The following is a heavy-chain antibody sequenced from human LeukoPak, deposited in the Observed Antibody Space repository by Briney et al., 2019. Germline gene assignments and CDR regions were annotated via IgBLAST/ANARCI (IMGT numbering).Heavy chain of an antibody. CDR3: AKEPYSGSQLLDY. J-gene: IGHJ4*02. CDR1: GFTFSSHA. V-gene: IGHV3-23*01. D-gene: IGHD1-26*01. CDR2: ISTSGGST. Sequence: GGSLRLSCAASGFTFSSHAMSWVRQAPGKGLEWVSAISTSGGSTYYADSVKGRFTISRDNSKNTLYLQMNSLRAEDTAVYYCAKEPYSGSQLLDYWGQGTLVTVST.